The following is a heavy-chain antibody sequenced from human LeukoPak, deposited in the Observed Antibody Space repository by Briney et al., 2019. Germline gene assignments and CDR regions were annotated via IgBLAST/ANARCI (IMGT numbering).Heavy chain of an antibody. CDR1: GFTFTSYW. Sequence: QPGGSLRLSCAASGFTFTSYWMHWVRQAPGKGLEWVAFLRHDGSKEFSADFVKGRFSISRDNSKNTLYLQMNSLRVEDTAVFYCAKDFHSYGDFSYFSDYWGQGILVTVSS. CDR2: LRHDGSKE. CDR3: AKDFHSYGDFSYFSDY. V-gene: IGHV3-30*02. D-gene: IGHD4-17*01. J-gene: IGHJ4*02.